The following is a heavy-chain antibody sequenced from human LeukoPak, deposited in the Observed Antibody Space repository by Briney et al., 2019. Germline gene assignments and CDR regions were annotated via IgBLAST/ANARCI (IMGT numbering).Heavy chain of an antibody. CDR1: GGSISSYY. V-gene: IGHV4-59*01. J-gene: IGHJ6*03. D-gene: IGHD3-10*01. Sequence: SETLSLTCTVSGGSISSYYWSWIRQPPGKGLEWIGYIYYSGSTNYNPSLKSRVIISVDTSKNQFFLKLSSVTAADTAVYYCARDSYGHYYYYMDVWGKGTTVTVSS. CDR2: IYYSGST. CDR3: ARDSYGHYYYYMDV.